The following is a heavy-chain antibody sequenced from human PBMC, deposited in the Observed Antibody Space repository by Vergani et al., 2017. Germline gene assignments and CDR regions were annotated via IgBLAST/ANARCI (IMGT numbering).Heavy chain of an antibody. CDR3: AKADPRNSGYDYLYYYHATNV. Sequence: EVQLLESGGDLVQPGGSLRLSCAASGFTFNHYAMNWVRQAPGKGLEWVSCISGSGGSTNYAGSVKGRFTISRDSSKNTLYLQMNSLSAGDTAVYYCAKADPRNSGYDYLYYYHATNVGGQGTTVTVSS. V-gene: IGHV3-23*01. J-gene: IGHJ6*02. CDR2: ISGSGGST. D-gene: IGHD5-12*01. CDR1: GFTFNHYA.